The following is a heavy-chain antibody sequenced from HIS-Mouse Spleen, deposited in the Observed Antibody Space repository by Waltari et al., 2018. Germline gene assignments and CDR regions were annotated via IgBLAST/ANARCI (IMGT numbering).Heavy chain of an antibody. CDR1: GGSISSSSYY. CDR2: IYYSGSH. Sequence: QLQLQESGPGLVKPSETLSLTCTVSGGSISSSSYYWGWIRQPPGKGLEWIGSIYYSGSHYYNPSLKGRVTISVDTSKNQFSLKLSSVTAADTAVYYCAREIPYSSSWYDWYFDLWGRGTLVTVSS. CDR3: AREIPYSSSWYDWYFDL. D-gene: IGHD6-13*01. J-gene: IGHJ2*01. V-gene: IGHV4-39*07.